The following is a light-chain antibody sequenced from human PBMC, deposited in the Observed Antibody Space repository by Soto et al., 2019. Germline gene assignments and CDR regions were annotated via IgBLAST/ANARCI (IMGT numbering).Light chain of an antibody. CDR3: QSYDSSLSGWV. CDR1: SSNIGAGYD. V-gene: IGLV1-40*01. Sequence: QSVLTRPPSVSGAPGQRVTISCTGSSSNIGAGYDVHWYQQLPGTAPKLLISGXXXXXXXXXXXXSGSKSGTSASLAITGXXXXXXXXXXCQSYDSSLSGWVFGGGTKVTVL. CDR2: GXX. J-gene: IGLJ3*02.